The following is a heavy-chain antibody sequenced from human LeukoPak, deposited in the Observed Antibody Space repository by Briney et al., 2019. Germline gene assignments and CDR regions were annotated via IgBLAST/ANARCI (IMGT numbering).Heavy chain of an antibody. V-gene: IGHV3-23*01. J-gene: IGHJ4*02. CDR1: GFTFSSYA. Sequence: GGSLRLSCAASGFTFSSYAMSWVRQAPGKGLEWVSTISASGSSTYYADSVKGRFTISRDNAKNSLYLQMNSLRAEDTAVYYCARDIVVVAATDPYWGQGTLVTVSS. CDR3: ARDIVVVAATDPY. D-gene: IGHD2-15*01. CDR2: ISASGSST.